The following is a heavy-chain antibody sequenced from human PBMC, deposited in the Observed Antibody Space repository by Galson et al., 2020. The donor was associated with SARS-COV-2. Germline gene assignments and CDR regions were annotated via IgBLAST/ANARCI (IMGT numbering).Heavy chain of an antibody. Sequence: GESLKISCAASGFTFSSYAMHWVRQAPGKGLEWVAVLSYDGSNKNYADSVKGRLTISRDNSKNTLYLEMNSLRVEDRAVYYCAKDQGAVAGTSAVDIWGQGTVVTVSS. CDR1: GFTFSSYA. CDR3: AKDQGAVAGTSAVDI. D-gene: IGHD6-19*01. J-gene: IGHJ3*02. CDR2: LSYDGSNK. V-gene: IGHV3-30*04.